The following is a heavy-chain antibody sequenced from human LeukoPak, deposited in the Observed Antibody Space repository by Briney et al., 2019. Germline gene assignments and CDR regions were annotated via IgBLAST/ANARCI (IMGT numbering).Heavy chain of an antibody. D-gene: IGHD1-26*01. V-gene: IGHV1-24*01. J-gene: IGHJ4*02. CDR1: GYTLTELS. Sequence: GASVKVSCRVSGYTLTELSMHWVRQAPGKGLEWMGGFDPEDGETIYAQKFQGRVTMTEDTSTDTAYMELSSLRSEDTAVYYCATGIVGANYFDYWGQGTLVTVSS. CDR2: FDPEDGET. CDR3: ATGIVGANYFDY.